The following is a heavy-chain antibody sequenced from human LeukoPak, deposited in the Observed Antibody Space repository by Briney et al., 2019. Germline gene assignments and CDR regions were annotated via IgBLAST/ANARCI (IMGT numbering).Heavy chain of an antibody. V-gene: IGHV4-59*01. Sequence: SETLSLTCTVSGGSISSYYWSWIRQPPGKGLEWIGYIYYSGSTNYNPSLKSRVTISVDTSKNQFSLKLSSVTAADTAVYYCARAGRYDSSGYDCWGQGTLVTVSS. CDR3: ARAGRYDSSGYDC. CDR2: IYYSGST. CDR1: GGSISSYY. D-gene: IGHD3-22*01. J-gene: IGHJ4*02.